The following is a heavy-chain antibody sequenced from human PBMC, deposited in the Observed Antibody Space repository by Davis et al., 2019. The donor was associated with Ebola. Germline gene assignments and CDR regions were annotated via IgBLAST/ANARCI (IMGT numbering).Heavy chain of an antibody. CDR3: ARDLRYDSSGYDYYFYMDV. CDR2: IYYSGST. CDR1: GGSISGYY. J-gene: IGHJ6*03. V-gene: IGHV4-59*06. Sequence: PSETLSLTCTVSGGSISGYYWSWTRQLPGKGLEWIGYIYYSGSTYYKPSLKSRVTISLDTSKNQFSLNLYSVTAADTAVYYCARDLRYDSSGYDYYFYMDVWGKGTTVTVSS. D-gene: IGHD3-22*01.